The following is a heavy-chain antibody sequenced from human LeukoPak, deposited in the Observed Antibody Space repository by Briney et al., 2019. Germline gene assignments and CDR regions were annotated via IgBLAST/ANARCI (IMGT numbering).Heavy chain of an antibody. Sequence: ASVKVSCKSSGYMFTSHYIHWVRQAPGQGLEWMGWIKPDSGGTNLAQNFQGRVTMTRDTTISTAFMEVSSLRSDDTATYFCARGRHFDSDGYYAAFYFDSWGQGTLVTVSS. CDR1: GYMFTSHY. CDR3: ARGRHFDSDGYYAAFYFDS. V-gene: IGHV1-2*02. D-gene: IGHD3-22*01. CDR2: IKPDSGGT. J-gene: IGHJ4*02.